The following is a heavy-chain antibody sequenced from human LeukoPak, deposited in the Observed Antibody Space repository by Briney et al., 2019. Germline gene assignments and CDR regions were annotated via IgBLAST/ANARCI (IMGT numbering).Heavy chain of an antibody. Sequence: ASVKVSCKASGYTFTGYYIDWVRQSPGQGLEWMGWFNPNSGGTDSAQKFQGRVTMTGDTSTSTVYMEVSSLRSEDMAVYFCVRSVGSSGWYGEFDYWGQGTLVTVSS. CDR2: FNPNSGGT. CDR3: VRSVGSSGWYGEFDY. D-gene: IGHD6-19*01. J-gene: IGHJ4*02. CDR1: GYTFTGYY. V-gene: IGHV1-2*02.